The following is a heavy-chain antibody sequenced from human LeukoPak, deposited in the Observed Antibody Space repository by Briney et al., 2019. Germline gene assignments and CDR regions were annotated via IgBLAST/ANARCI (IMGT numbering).Heavy chain of an antibody. D-gene: IGHD4-17*01. J-gene: IGHJ2*01. V-gene: IGHV4-30-2*01. CDR1: GASIRTGGDY. CDR3: ARDPAPAVTTSWYFDL. Sequence: PSQTLSLTCTVSGASIRTGGDYWSWIRQPPGKGLEWIGYIYHSGSTYYSPSLRSRVTISVDRSKNQFSLKLISVTAADTAVYYCARDPAPAVTTSWYFDLWGRGTLVTVSS. CDR2: IYHSGST.